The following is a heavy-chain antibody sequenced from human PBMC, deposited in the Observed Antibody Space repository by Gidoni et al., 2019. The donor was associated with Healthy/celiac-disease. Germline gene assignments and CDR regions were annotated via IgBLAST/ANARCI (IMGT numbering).Heavy chain of an antibody. J-gene: IGHJ4*02. V-gene: IGHV4-38-2*02. CDR1: GYSISSGYY. D-gene: IGHD4-4*01. CDR3: ANLYSKARDY. CDR2: IYHSGST. Sequence: QVQLQESGPGLVKPSETLSLTCTVSGYSISSGYYWGWIRQPPGKGLEWIGSIYHSGSTYYNPSLKSRVTISVDTSKNQFSLKLSSVTAADTAVYYCANLYSKARDYWGQGTLVTVSS.